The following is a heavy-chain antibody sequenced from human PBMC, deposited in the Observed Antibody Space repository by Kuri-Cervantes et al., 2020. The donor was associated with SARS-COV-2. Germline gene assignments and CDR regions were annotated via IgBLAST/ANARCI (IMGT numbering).Heavy chain of an antibody. CDR1: GGSISSGSYY. Sequence: SETLSLTCTVSGGSISSGSYYWSWIRQPAGKGLEWIGRIYTSGSTNYNPSLKSRVTISVDTSKNQFPLKLSSVTAADTAVYYCARGTVGAPGGGMDVWGQGTTVTVSS. J-gene: IGHJ6*02. D-gene: IGHD1-26*01. CDR3: ARGTVGAPGGGMDV. V-gene: IGHV4-61*02. CDR2: IYTSGST.